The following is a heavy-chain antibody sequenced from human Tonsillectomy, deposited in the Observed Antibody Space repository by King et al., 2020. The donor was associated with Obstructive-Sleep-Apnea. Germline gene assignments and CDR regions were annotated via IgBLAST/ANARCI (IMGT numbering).Heavy chain of an antibody. CDR2: MSYDETNI. Sequence: VQLVESGGGVVQPGRSLRLSCAASGFNFNKYAMHWVRQAPGKGLKFLALMSYDETNIYYADSVKGRFTISRDNSKSTVYLQLNSLRPEDTAVYYCARGLGSSGPRGRSRGVDYWGQGTLVTVSS. CDR3: ARGLGSSGPRGRSRGVDY. J-gene: IGHJ4*02. D-gene: IGHD6-19*01. V-gene: IGHV3-30*04. CDR1: GFNFNKYA.